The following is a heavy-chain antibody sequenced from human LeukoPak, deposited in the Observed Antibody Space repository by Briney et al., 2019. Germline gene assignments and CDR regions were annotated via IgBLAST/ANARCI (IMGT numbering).Heavy chain of an antibody. Sequence: GESLKISCKASGYSFTTYWIGWVRQMPGKGLEWMGIIYPADSATRYSPSFQGQVTISVDKSISTAYLHWSSLKASDTAMYYCARPTEGAVAGTLQHRGQGTLVTVSS. CDR3: ARPTEGAVAGTLQH. D-gene: IGHD6-19*01. CDR2: IYPADSAT. V-gene: IGHV5-51*01. J-gene: IGHJ1*01. CDR1: GYSFTTYW.